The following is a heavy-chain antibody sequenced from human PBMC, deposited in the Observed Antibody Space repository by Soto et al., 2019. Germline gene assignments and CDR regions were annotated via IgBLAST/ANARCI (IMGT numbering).Heavy chain of an antibody. V-gene: IGHV3-30-3*01. D-gene: IGHD3-22*01. Sequence: QVQLVESGGGVVQPGRSLRLSCAASGFTFSSYAMHWVRQAPGKGLEWVAVISYDGSNKYYADSVKGRFTISRDNSKNTLYLQMNSLRAEDTAVYYCARDSSVRGGMDVWGQGTTVTVSS. CDR2: ISYDGSNK. CDR3: ARDSSVRGGMDV. J-gene: IGHJ6*02. CDR1: GFTFSSYA.